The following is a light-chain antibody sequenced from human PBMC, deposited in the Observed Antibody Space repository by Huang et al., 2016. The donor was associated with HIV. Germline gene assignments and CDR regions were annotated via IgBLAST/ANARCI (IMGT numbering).Light chain of an antibody. CDR1: QRVSGSY. J-gene: IGKJ5*01. V-gene: IGKV3-20*01. CDR2: GAS. Sequence: EIVLTQSPGTLSLSPGERGTLSCRASQRVSGSYLAWYQQKPGHAPRLLSYGASSRATGIPDRFSGSGSGTDFTLTISRLEPEDFAVYYCQQYGSLPITFGQGTRLEIK. CDR3: QQYGSLPIT.